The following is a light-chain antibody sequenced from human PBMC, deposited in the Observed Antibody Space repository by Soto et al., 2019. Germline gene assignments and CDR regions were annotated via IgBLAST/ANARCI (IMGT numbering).Light chain of an antibody. CDR3: QHYVERSPIT. V-gene: IGKV3-20*01. CDR2: GAS. CDR1: QSVTTQ. J-gene: IGKJ5*01. Sequence: IVLTQSPGTLSLSPGERATLSCRASQSVTTQLAWYQQKPGQAPRLLISGASSRATGIPDRFSGSGSGTDFTLTISRLEPEDFALYYCQHYVERSPITFGQGTRLEIK.